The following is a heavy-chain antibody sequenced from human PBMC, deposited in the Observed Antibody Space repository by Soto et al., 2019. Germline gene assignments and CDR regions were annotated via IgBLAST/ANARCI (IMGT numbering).Heavy chain of an antibody. CDR1: DGSINNGDW. CDR3: ATRGIVGPIY. V-gene: IGHV4-4*02. J-gene: IGHJ4*02. Sequence: QVQLQESGTGLVEPSGTLSLTCNVYDGSINNGDWCSWVRQPPGKGLEWIGEVYHNGNTNYNASLKSRVPVSVDKSRNQFSLRLTSVTPADTAVYYCATRGIVGPIYWGQGTLVTVSS. D-gene: IGHD1-26*01. CDR2: VYHNGNT.